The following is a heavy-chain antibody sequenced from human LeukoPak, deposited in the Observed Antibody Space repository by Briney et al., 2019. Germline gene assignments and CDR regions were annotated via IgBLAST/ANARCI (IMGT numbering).Heavy chain of an antibody. CDR1: GFTFSSYS. V-gene: IGHV3-21*01. CDR3: ASGTYYYDSSGYYFYY. J-gene: IGHJ4*02. CDR2: ISSSSSYI. Sequence: GGSLRLSCAASGFTFSSYSMNWVRQAPGKGLEWVSSISSSSSYIYYADSVKGRFTISRDNSKNTLYLQMNSLRAEDTAVYYCASGTYYYDSSGYYFYYWGQGTLVTVSS. D-gene: IGHD3-22*01.